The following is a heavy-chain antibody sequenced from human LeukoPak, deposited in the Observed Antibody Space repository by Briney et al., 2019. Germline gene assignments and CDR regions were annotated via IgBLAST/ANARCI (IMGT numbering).Heavy chain of an antibody. CDR2: IYHSGST. V-gene: IGHV4-30-2*01. D-gene: IGHD3-3*01. Sequence: PSETLSLTCTVSGGSISSGGYYWSWIRQPPGKGLEWIGHIYHSGSTYYNPSLKSRVTISVDRSKNQFSLKLSSVTAADTAVYYCARERRGYDFWSGPKIPDYWGQGTLVTVSS. CDR3: ARERRGYDFWSGPKIPDY. CDR1: GGSISSGGYY. J-gene: IGHJ4*02.